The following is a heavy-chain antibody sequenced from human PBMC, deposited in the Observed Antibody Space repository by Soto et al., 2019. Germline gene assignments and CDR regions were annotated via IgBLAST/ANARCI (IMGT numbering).Heavy chain of an antibody. CDR1: GGSISSSSYY. Sequence: QLQLQESGPGLVKPSETLSLTCTVSGGSISSSSYYWGWIRQPPGKGLEWIGSIYYSGSTYYNPSLKSRVTISVDTSKNQFSLKLSSVTAADTAVYYCAKKQQLADDTFDYWGQGTLVTVSS. V-gene: IGHV4-39*01. CDR2: IYYSGST. CDR3: AKKQQLADDTFDY. J-gene: IGHJ4*02. D-gene: IGHD6-13*01.